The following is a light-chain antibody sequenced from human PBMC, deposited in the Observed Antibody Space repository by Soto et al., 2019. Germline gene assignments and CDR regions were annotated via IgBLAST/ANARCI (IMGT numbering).Light chain of an antibody. CDR3: QQYNNWPRT. J-gene: IGKJ1*01. Sequence: EIVLTQSPGTLSLSPGERATLSCRASQSVGSSYLAWYQQKPGQAPRLLIHGATTRATGIPARFSGSGSGTEFTLTISSLQSEDFAVYYCQQYNNWPRTFGQGTKVDIK. CDR2: GAT. CDR1: QSVGSSY. V-gene: IGKV3-15*01.